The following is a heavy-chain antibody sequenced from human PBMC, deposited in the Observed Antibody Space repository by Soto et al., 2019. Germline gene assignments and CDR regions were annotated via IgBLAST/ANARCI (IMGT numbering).Heavy chain of an antibody. CDR3: ASCITIFGVVDSLDY. CDR1: GHTFTSQG. V-gene: IGHV1-18*01. Sequence: ASVKVSCKASGHTFTSQGISCVRLAPGRGLEWMGYISTYNGNANYAQNLQGRLTMTADTPTSTAYMDLRSLRSDDTAVYYCASCITIFGVVDSLDYWGQGTPVTVSS. J-gene: IGHJ4*02. CDR2: ISTYNGNA. D-gene: IGHD3-3*01.